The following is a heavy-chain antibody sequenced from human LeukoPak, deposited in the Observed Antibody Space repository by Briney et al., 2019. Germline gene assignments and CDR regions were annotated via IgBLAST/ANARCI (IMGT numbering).Heavy chain of an antibody. CDR1: GYTLTELS. Sequence: ASVKVSCTVSGYTLTELSMHWVRQAPGKGLEWMGGFDPEDGETIYAQKFQGRVTMTRDTSTSTVYMELSSLRSEDTAVYYCARDGDDSSGYYLVYWGQGTLVTVSS. D-gene: IGHD3-22*01. CDR3: ARDGDDSSGYYLVY. V-gene: IGHV1-24*01. J-gene: IGHJ4*02. CDR2: FDPEDGET.